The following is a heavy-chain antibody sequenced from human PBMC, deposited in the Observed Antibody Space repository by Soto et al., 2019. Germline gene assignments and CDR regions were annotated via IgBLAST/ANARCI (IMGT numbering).Heavy chain of an antibody. CDR2: ISYDGGSK. CDR3: AKVVGYGSDGDCYPSWYGMDV. CDR1: GLTFSSYG. Sequence: QVQLVESGGGVVQPGRSLRLSCAASGLTFSSYGMHWVRQAPGKGLEWVAVISYDGGSKYYIDSVKGRFIISRDNSKNTLYLQMNSLSPEDTAVYYCAKVVGYGSDGDCYPSWYGMDVWGQGTTVSVSS. J-gene: IGHJ6*02. V-gene: IGHV3-30*18. D-gene: IGHD2-15*01.